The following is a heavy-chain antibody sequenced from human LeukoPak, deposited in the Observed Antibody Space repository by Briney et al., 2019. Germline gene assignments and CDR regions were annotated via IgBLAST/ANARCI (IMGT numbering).Heavy chain of an antibody. CDR1: GYTFTGYY. Sequence: ASVKVSCKASGYTFTGYYMHWVRQAPGQGLEWMGWINPNSGGTNYAQKFQGRVTMTRDTSISTAYMELSRLRSDDTAVYYCARDPGSGSIYFDYWGQGTLVTVSS. V-gene: IGHV1-2*02. J-gene: IGHJ4*02. CDR3: ARDPGSGSIYFDY. CDR2: INPNSGGT. D-gene: IGHD3-22*01.